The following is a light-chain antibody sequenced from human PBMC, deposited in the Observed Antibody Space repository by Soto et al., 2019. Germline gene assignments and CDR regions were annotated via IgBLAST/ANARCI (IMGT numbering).Light chain of an antibody. CDR1: QSVSSN. CDR3: QLYNNWPPLT. CDR2: DAS. J-gene: IGKJ4*01. V-gene: IGKV3-15*01. Sequence: EIVMTQSPATLSVSPGERATLSCRASQSVSSNLAWYQQKPGQAPRLLIYDASTRATGIPARFSGSGSGTEFTLPISSMQSQDFAVYYCQLYNNWPPLTFGGGTKVEIK.